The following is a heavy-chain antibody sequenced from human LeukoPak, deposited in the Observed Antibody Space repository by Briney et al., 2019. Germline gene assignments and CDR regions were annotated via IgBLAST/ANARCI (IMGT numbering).Heavy chain of an antibody. V-gene: IGHV4-30-4*08. CDR1: GGSLSSGDYY. Sequence: PSETLSLTCTVSGGSLSSGDYYSSCIRQPPGKCLEWIGYIYYSGSTYYNTSLKSRGTISVDTSKSQFSLKLSSVTAADTAVYYCAGEDIVVVPAAPPIKFFHYWGQGTLVSLSS. CDR2: IYYSGST. D-gene: IGHD2-2*01. J-gene: IGHJ4*02. CDR3: AGEDIVVVPAAPPIKFFHY.